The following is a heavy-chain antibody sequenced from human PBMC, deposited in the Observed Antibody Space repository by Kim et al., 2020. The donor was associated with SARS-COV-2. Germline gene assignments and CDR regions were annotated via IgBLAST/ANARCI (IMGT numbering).Heavy chain of an antibody. D-gene: IGHD3-10*01. CDR2: IFYSGST. Sequence: SETLSLTCTVSGGSISSGGYSWSWIRQHPGQGLEWIGYIFYSGSTYYNPSLKSRVTISVDTSENQFSLKLSSVTVADTAVYYCVRAGSPSGVRGIIAFDHWGQGTLVTVSS. CDR1: GGSISSGGYS. J-gene: IGHJ4*02. V-gene: IGHV4-31*03. CDR3: VRAGSPSGVRGIIAFDH.